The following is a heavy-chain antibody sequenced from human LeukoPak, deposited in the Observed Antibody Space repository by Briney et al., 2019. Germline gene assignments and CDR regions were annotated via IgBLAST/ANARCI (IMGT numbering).Heavy chain of an antibody. CDR2: MNPNSGNT. J-gene: IGHJ5*02. D-gene: IGHD2-15*01. Sequence: ASVKVSCMASGYTFTSYDINWVRQASGQGLEWMGWMNPNSGNTASAQKFQGRVTMTTNTSISTAYMELTGLRSEDTAMYFCARKGLLGSGKPWFDPWGQGTLVTVSS. CDR3: ARKGLLGSGKPWFDP. CDR1: GYTFTSYD. V-gene: IGHV1-8*01.